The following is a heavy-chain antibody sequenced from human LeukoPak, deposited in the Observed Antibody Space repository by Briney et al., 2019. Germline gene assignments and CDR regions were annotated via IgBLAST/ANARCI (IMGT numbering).Heavy chain of an antibody. V-gene: IGHV3-20*04. Sequence: GGSLRLSCVASGFTFEDYGMSWVRHPAGKGLEWVSSINWHGGSTHYAESVKGRFTISRDNAKNSLFLQMNSLRAEDTALYYCARANYSPYYFDYWGQGTLVTVSS. CDR3: ARANYSPYYFDY. J-gene: IGHJ4*02. CDR1: GFTFEDYG. CDR2: INWHGGST. D-gene: IGHD4-11*01.